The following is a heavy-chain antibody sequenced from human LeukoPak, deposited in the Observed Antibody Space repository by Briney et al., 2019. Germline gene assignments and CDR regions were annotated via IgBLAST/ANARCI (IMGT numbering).Heavy chain of an antibody. J-gene: IGHJ4*02. V-gene: IGHV3-7*01. CDR1: GFTFSNYG. CDR2: IKQDGSEK. Sequence: PGGSLRLSCAASGFTFSNYGMHWVRQAPGKGLEWVANIKQDGSEKYYVDSVKGRFTISRDNAKSSLYLQMHSLRAEDTAVYYCVRDNPRCCGVVPANIDDYWGQGTLVTVSS. D-gene: IGHD2-15*01. CDR3: VRDNPRCCGVVPANIDDY.